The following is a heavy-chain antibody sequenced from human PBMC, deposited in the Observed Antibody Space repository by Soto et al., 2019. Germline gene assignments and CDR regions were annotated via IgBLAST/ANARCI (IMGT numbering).Heavy chain of an antibody. CDR1: GFTFSSYS. CDR2: ISSSSSTI. CDR3: ARGGGYCISTSCTNWFDP. V-gene: IGHV3-48*02. Sequence: EVQLVESGGGLVQPGGSLRLSCAASGFTFSSYSMNWVRQAPGKGLEWVSYISSSSSTIYYADSVKGRFTISRDNAKNSXXLQMNSLRDEDTAVYYCARGGGYCISTSCTNWFDPWGQGTLVTVSS. D-gene: IGHD2-2*01. J-gene: IGHJ5*02.